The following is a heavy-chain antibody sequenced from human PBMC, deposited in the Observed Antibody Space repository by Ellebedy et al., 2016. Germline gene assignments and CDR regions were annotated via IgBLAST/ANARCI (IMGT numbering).Heavy chain of an antibody. V-gene: IGHV3-23*01. CDR1: GLNFNTFF. CDR3: AKSKGVTKDGWYFDL. D-gene: IGHD4-17*01. Sequence: GGSLRLXXTASGLNFNTFFMSWVRQAPGKGLEWVSTISAGSDTTRLADSVKGRFTISRDSSKNSVYLRMNSLRAEDTAVYYCAKSKGVTKDGWYFDLWGRGTLVTVSS. J-gene: IGHJ2*01. CDR2: ISAGSDTT.